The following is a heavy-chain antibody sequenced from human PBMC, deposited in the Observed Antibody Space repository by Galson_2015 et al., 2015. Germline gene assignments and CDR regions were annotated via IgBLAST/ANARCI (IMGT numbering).Heavy chain of an antibody. CDR3: AKDLYYGSGSTAFDY. Sequence: FLRLSCAASGFTFSSYGMHWVRQAPGKGLEWVAVIWYDGTSKYYADSVKGRFTISRDNSKSTLSLQMDSLRAEDSAIYYCAKDLYYGSGSTAFDYWGQGTLVTVSS. CDR1: GFTFSSYG. J-gene: IGHJ4*02. CDR2: IWYDGTSK. D-gene: IGHD3-10*01. V-gene: IGHV3-33*06.